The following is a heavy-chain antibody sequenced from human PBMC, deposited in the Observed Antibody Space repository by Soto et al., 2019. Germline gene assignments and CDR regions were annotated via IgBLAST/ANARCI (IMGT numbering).Heavy chain of an antibody. CDR3: AKEPFPSGSYYNPYYYYGMDV. D-gene: IGHD1-26*01. V-gene: IGHV3-11*01. Sequence: PGGSLRLSCAASGFTFKDYHMTWIRQAPGKGLEWISYISSSGDSIYYADSVKGRFTISRDNSKNSLYLQMNSLRTEDTALYYCAKEPFPSGSYYNPYYYYGMDVWGQGTTVTVSS. J-gene: IGHJ6*02. CDR2: ISSSGDSI. CDR1: GFTFKDYH.